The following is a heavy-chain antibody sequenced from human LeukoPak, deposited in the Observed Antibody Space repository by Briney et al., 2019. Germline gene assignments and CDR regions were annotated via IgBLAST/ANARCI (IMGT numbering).Heavy chain of an antibody. CDR3: ARGGRDGCNYLGGGWYYYYYYYMDV. CDR2: INSDGSST. CDR1: GFTFSSYW. Sequence: GGSLRLSCAASGFTFSSYWMHWVRQAPGKGLVWVSRINSDGSSTSYADSVKGRFTIPRDNAKNTLYLQMNSLRAEDTAVYYCARGGRDGCNYLGGGWYYYYYYYMDVWGKGTTVTISS. D-gene: IGHD5-24*01. V-gene: IGHV3-74*01. J-gene: IGHJ6*03.